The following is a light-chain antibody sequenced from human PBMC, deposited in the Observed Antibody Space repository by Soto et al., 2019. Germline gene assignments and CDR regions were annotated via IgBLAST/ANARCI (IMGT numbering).Light chain of an antibody. V-gene: IGLV1-40*01. CDR2: DNS. J-gene: IGLJ1*01. CDR1: SSNIGAGYD. Sequence: QSVLRHPRSVSRAPGHRVTISCTGSSSNIGAGYDVHWYQQLPGTAPKLLIYDNSNRPSGVPDRFSGSKSGTSASLAITGLQAEDEADYHCQSYDSSLSGFVFGTGTKVTXL. CDR3: QSYDSSLSGFV.